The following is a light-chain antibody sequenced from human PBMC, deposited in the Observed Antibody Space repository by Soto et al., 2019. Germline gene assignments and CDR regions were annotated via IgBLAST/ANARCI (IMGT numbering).Light chain of an antibody. CDR2: WAS. J-gene: IGKJ1*01. Sequence: DIVMNQSPDSLAVSLGERATINCKSSQSVLYSSNNKNYLAWYQQKPGQSPKALIYWASTRESGVPDRFSGSGSGTDFTLTISSLQAEDVAVYYCQQYYTTPWTFGQGTKVDIK. CDR1: QSVLYSSNNKNY. CDR3: QQYYTTPWT. V-gene: IGKV4-1*01.